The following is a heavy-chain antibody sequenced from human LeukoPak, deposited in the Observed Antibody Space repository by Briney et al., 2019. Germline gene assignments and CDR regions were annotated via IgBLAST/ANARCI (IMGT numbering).Heavy chain of an antibody. J-gene: IGHJ3*02. CDR2: ISAYNGNT. CDR1: GYTFTSYG. CDR3: ARDRLVVATIGLSAFDI. D-gene: IGHD5-12*01. Sequence: ASVQVSCKASGYTFTSYGISWVRQAPGQGLEWMGWISAYNGNTNYAQKLQGRVTMTTDTSTSTAYMELRSLRSDDTAVYYCARDRLVVATIGLSAFDIWGQGTMVTVSS. V-gene: IGHV1-18*01.